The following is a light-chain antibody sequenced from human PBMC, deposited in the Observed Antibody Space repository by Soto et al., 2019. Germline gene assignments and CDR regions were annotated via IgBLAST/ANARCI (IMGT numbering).Light chain of an antibody. J-gene: IGLJ1*01. V-gene: IGLV2-14*01. CDR3: SSYTSSSTL. CDR1: SSDVGSYNY. CDR2: EVS. Sequence: QSVLTQPASVSVSPGQSITISCTGTSSDVGSYNYVSWYQQHPGTAPKLMIYEVSDRPSGISSRFSGSKSXNTDSLTISGPQTEDGADYYCSSYTSSSTLFGTGTKVTVL.